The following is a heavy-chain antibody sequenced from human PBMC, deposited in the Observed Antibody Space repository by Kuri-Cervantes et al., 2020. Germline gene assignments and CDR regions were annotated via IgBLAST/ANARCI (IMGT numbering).Heavy chain of an antibody. CDR3: ARDGIYSGYDFDAFDI. D-gene: IGHD5-12*01. J-gene: IGHJ3*02. Sequence: GESLKISCAASGFTVSTNYMSWVRQAPGKGLEWVANIKQDGSEKYYVDSVKGRFTISRDNAKNSLYLQMNSLRAEDTAVYYCARDGIYSGYDFDAFDIWGQGTMVTVSS. CDR1: GFTVSTNY. CDR2: IKQDGSEK. V-gene: IGHV3-7*01.